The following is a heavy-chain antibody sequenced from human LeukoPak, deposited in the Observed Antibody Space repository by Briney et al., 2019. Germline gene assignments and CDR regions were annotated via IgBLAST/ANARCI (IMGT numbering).Heavy chain of an antibody. CDR2: IYYSGST. V-gene: IGHV4-59*01. CDR1: GGSISSYY. Sequence: PSETLSLTCTVSGGSISSYYWSWIRQPPGKGLEWIGYIYYSGSTNYNPSLKSRVTISVDTSKNQFSLKRSSVTAADTAVYYCARVYSSGWSLFDYWGQGTLVTVSS. D-gene: IGHD6-19*01. CDR3: ARVYSSGWSLFDY. J-gene: IGHJ4*02.